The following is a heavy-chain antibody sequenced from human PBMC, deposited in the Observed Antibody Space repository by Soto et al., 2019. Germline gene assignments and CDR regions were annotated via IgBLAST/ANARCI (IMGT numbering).Heavy chain of an antibody. CDR2: IYPDDSDS. CDR1: GYKFTTYW. D-gene: IGHD4-17*01. J-gene: IGHJ4*02. CDR3: VATYGDYLDY. V-gene: IGHV5-51*01. Sequence: PGESLKISCKGSGYKFTTYWIGWVRQMPGKGLEWMAIIYPDDSDSRFSTSFQGQVTISDDQSISTAYLQWSSLKASDTAIYYCVATYGDYLDYWGQGTLVTVSS.